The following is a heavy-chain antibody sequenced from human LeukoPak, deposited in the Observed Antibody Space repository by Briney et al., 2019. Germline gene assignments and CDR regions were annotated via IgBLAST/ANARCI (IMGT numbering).Heavy chain of an antibody. V-gene: IGHV4-4*02. CDR2: ISHDGTT. CDR3: TRENRPFCPFAF. CDR1: GGSIDITNY. Sequence: SETLYLTCGVSGGSIDITNYWSWVRQAPGKGLEWIGEISHDGTTNYRPSLRSRVAMSFDRANNQFSLSLTSVTAADTAVYYCTRENRPFCPFAFWGQGVLVTVSS. D-gene: IGHD2/OR15-2a*01. J-gene: IGHJ4*02.